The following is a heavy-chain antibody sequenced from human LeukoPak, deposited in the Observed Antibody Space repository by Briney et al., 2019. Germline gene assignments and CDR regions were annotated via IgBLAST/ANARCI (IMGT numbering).Heavy chain of an antibody. CDR1: GFTFSSYA. D-gene: IGHD1-26*01. J-gene: IGHJ6*02. V-gene: IGHV3-23*01. CDR2: ISGSGGST. Sequence: PGGSLRLSCAASGFTFSSYAMSWVRQAPGKGLEWVSAISGSGGSTYYADSVKGRFTISRDNSKNTLYLQMNSLRAEDTAVYYCAKDWEDRYYYYGMDVWGQGTTVTVSS. CDR3: AKDWEDRYYYYGMDV.